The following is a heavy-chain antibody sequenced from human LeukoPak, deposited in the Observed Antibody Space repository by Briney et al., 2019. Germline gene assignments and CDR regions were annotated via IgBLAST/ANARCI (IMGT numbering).Heavy chain of an antibody. CDR3: ARAEDSGSYLVFDY. V-gene: IGHV4-59*12. J-gene: IGHJ4*02. D-gene: IGHD1-26*01. CDR2: IYHSGST. CDR1: GGSISSYY. Sequence: SETLSLTCTVSGGSISSYYWSWIRQPPGKGLEWIGYIYHSGSTYYNPSLKSRVTISVDRSKNQFSLKLSSVTAADTAVYYCARAEDSGSYLVFDYWGQGTLVTVSS.